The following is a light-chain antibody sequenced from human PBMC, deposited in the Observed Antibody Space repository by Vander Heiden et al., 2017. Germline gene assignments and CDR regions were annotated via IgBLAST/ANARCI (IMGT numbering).Light chain of an antibody. CDR3: SSYTTTSALVL. CDR2: EVS. Sequence: QSALTQPASVSGSPGPSILISCTGTSSDVGGYSFLSWYQQQPGKAPRLMVYEVSDRPSGVSNRFSGSKLGNTAALTISGLQPEDEADYYCSSYTTTSALVLFGGGTKVTV. V-gene: IGLV2-14*01. J-gene: IGLJ2*01. CDR1: SSDVGGYSF.